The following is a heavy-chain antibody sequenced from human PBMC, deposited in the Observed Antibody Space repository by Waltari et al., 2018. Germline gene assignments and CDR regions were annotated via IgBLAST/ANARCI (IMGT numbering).Heavy chain of an antibody. CDR2: INHSGST. V-gene: IGHV4-34*01. D-gene: IGHD3-3*01. Sequence: QVQLQQWGAGLLKPSEPLSLTCAVYGGSFSGYYWSWIRQPPGKGLEWIGEINHSGSTNYNPSLKSRVTISVDTSKNQFSLKLSSVTAADTAVYYCARGRVDFWSGYRANNWFDPWGQGTLVTVSS. J-gene: IGHJ5*02. CDR1: GGSFSGYY. CDR3: ARGRVDFWSGYRANNWFDP.